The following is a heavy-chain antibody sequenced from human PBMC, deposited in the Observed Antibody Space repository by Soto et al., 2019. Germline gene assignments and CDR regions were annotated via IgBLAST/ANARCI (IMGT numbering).Heavy chain of an antibody. CDR1: GGSISSAGYN. J-gene: IGHJ4*02. V-gene: IGHV4-31*03. Sequence: QVQLQESGPGLVKPSQTLSLTCTVSGGSISSAGYNWSWIRQHPGKGLEWIGYIYYSGSTYYNPSLKSRVTISVDTSKTSFSLQLSSVTAADTAVYYCARYGSGTYSPTTFDYWGQGTLVTVSS. D-gene: IGHD3-10*01. CDR3: ARYGSGTYSPTTFDY. CDR2: IYYSGST.